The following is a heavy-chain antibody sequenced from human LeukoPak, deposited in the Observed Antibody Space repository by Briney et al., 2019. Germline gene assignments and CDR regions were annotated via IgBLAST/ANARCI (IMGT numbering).Heavy chain of an antibody. CDR1: GYTFTSYG. CDR3: ASPAAAGTGINWFDP. J-gene: IGHJ5*02. D-gene: IGHD6-13*01. Sequence: ASVEVSCKASGYTFTSYGISWVRQAPGQGLEWMGWISAYNGNTNYAQKLQGRVTMTTDTSTSTAYMELRSLRSDDTAVYYCASPAAAGTGINWFDPWGQGTLVTVSS. CDR2: ISAYNGNT. V-gene: IGHV1-18*01.